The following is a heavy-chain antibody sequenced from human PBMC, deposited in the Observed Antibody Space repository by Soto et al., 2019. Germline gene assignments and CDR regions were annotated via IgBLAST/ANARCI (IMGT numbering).Heavy chain of an antibody. V-gene: IGHV3-23*01. CDR3: AKPPLMIRGVAATYFDY. CDR1: GFTFSSYA. Sequence: GGSLRLSCAASGFTFSSYAMSWVRQAPGKGLEWVSGISGNGGSTYYADYVKGRFTISRDNSKNTLYLQMNSLRAEDTAVYYCAKPPLMIRGVAATYFDYWGQGT. J-gene: IGHJ4*02. D-gene: IGHD3-10*01. CDR2: ISGNGGST.